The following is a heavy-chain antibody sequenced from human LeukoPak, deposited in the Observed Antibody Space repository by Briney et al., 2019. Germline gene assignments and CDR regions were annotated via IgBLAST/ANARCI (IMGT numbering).Heavy chain of an antibody. CDR3: ARDGACSSTSCYYDYYGMDV. CDR1: GYTFTIYG. CDR2: ISAYNGNT. J-gene: IGHJ6*02. D-gene: IGHD2-2*01. Sequence: ASVNVSCKASGYTFTIYGISWVRQAPGQGLEWMGWISAYNGNTNYAQKLQGRVTITTDTSTSTAYMELRSLRSDDTAVYYCARDGACSSTSCYYDYYGMDVWGQGTTVTVSS. V-gene: IGHV1-18*01.